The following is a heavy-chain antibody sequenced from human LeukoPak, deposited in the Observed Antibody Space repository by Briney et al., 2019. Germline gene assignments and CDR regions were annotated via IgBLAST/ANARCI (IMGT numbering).Heavy chain of an antibody. Sequence: QTSETLSLTCTVSGGSISSSSYYWGWTRQPPGKGLEWIGSIYYSGSTYYNPSLKSRVTISVDTSKNQFSLKLSSVTAADTAVYYCARDIGSGIAAAFDAFDIWGQGTMVTVSS. V-gene: IGHV4-39*07. CDR3: ARDIGSGIAAAFDAFDI. CDR1: GGSISSSSYY. CDR2: IYYSGST. J-gene: IGHJ3*02. D-gene: IGHD6-13*01.